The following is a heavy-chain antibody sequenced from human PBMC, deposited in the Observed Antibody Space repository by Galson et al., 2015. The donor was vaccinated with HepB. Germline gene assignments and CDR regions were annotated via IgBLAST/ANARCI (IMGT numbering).Heavy chain of an antibody. V-gene: IGHV4-39*07. CDR2: VYYSGTT. D-gene: IGHD3-10*01. Sequence: LSLTCTGSGGSISSSNYYWDWIRQSPGKGLEWIGSVYYSGTTNYNPSLKNRVTISLDVSRNQFSLKMRSVTAADTAVYYCARDLRRGAMARGIMIGGFDSWGQGMQVTVSS. CDR1: GGSISSSNYY. J-gene: IGHJ4*02. CDR3: ARDLRRGAMARGIMIGGFDS.